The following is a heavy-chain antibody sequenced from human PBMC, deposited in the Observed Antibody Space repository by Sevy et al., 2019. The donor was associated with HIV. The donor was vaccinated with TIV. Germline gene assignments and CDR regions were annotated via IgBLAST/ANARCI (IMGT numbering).Heavy chain of an antibody. CDR2: ISTLNT. CDR1: GYSFTSYG. D-gene: IGHD1-26*01. J-gene: IGHJ1*01. Sequence: DSVKVSCKASGYSFTSYGITWVRQAPGQGLERKGWISTLNTNYAQKLEGRVTLTTDTSMSTVYMELRSLRSDDTAVYYCARTPSGSQGPGQYFQHWGQGTLVTVSS. CDR3: ARTPSGSQGPGQYFQH. V-gene: IGHV1-18*01.